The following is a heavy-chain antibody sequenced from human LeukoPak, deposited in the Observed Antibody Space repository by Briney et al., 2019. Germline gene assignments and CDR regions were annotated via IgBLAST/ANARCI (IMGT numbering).Heavy chain of an antibody. V-gene: IGHV3-48*04. CDR2: ISNSSSTI. D-gene: IGHD2/OR15-2a*01. CDR3: AKDLSY. J-gene: IGHJ4*02. Sequence: GGSLRLSCAASGFTFSSYSMNWVRQAPGKGLEWVSYISNSSSTIYYADSVKGRFTISRDNAKNSLYLQMNSLRAEDTAVYYCAKDLSYWGQGTLVTVSS. CDR1: GFTFSSYS.